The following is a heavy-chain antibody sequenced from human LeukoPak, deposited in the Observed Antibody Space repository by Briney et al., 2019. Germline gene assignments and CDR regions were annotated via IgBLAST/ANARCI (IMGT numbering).Heavy chain of an antibody. CDR1: GGSISSSSYY. CDR2: IYYSGST. CDR3: ARHVITMVRGVINYFDY. V-gene: IGHV4-39*07. J-gene: IGHJ4*02. Sequence: SETLSLTCTVSGGSISSSSYYWGWIRQPPGKGLEWIGSIYYSGSTYYNPSLKSRVIISVDTSKNQFSLKLSSVTAADTAVYYCARHVITMVRGVINYFDYWGQGTLVTVSS. D-gene: IGHD3-10*01.